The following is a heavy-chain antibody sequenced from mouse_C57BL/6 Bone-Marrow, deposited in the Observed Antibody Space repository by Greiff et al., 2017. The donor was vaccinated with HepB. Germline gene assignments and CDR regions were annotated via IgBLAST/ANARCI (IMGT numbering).Heavy chain of an antibody. J-gene: IGHJ3*01. CDR2: IDPANGNT. Sequence: EVQLQQSVAELVRPGASVKLSCTASGFNIKNTYMHWVKQSPEQGLEWIGRIDPANGNTKYAPKFQGKATITADTSSNTAYLQLSSLTSEDTAIYYCARSLTGTRTWFAYWGQGTLVTVSA. D-gene: IGHD4-1*01. CDR3: ARSLTGTRTWFAY. CDR1: GFNIKNTY. V-gene: IGHV14-3*01.